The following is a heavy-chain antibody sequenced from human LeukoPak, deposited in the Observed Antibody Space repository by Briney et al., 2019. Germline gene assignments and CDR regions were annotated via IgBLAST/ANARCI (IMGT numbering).Heavy chain of an antibody. J-gene: IGHJ4*02. CDR1: GGSISSSSYY. CDR2: IYYSGST. V-gene: IGHV4-39*07. Sequence: SETLSLTCSVSGGSISSSSYYWGWIRQPPGKGLEWIGSIYYSGSTYYNPSLKSRVTISVDTSKNQFSLKLSSVTAADTAVYYCARNWGYCSGGSCYEYYFDYWGQGTLVTVSS. CDR3: ARNWGYCSGGSCYEYYFDY. D-gene: IGHD2-15*01.